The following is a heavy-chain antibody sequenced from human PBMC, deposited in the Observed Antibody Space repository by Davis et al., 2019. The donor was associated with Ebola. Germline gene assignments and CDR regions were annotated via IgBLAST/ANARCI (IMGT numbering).Heavy chain of an antibody. D-gene: IGHD6-6*01. CDR3: ARGLYSSSSRWFDP. V-gene: IGHV4-61*01. CDR1: GGSVSSGSYY. J-gene: IGHJ5*02. Sequence: MPGGSLRLSCTVSGGSVSSGSYYWSWIRQPPGKGLEWIGYIYYSGSTNYNPSLKSRVTISVDTSKNQFSLKLSSVTAADTAVYYCARGLYSSSSRWFDPWGQGTLVTVSS. CDR2: IYYSGST.